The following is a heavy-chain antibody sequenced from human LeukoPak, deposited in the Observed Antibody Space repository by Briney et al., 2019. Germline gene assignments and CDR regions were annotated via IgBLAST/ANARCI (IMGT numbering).Heavy chain of an antibody. CDR3: ARQGTDATSKLDY. CDR2: IYYSGST. Sequence: SETLSLTCTVSGGSISSYYWSWIRQPPGKGLEWIGYIYYSGSTNYNPSLKSRVTISVNTSKNQFSLKLSSVTAADTAVYYCARQGTDATSKLDYWGQGTLVTVSS. D-gene: IGHD1/OR15-1a*01. CDR1: GGSISSYY. J-gene: IGHJ4*02. V-gene: IGHV4-59*08.